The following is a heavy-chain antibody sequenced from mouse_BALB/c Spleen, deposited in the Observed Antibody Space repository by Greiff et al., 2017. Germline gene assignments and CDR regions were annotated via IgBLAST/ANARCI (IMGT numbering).Heavy chain of an antibody. Sequence: VQLQQSGPGLVAPSQSLSITCTVSGFSLTSYGVHWVRQPPGKGLEWLGVIWAGGSTNYNSALMSRLSISKDNSKSQVFLKMNSLQTDYTAMYYCARDRPNWADYWGQGTTLTVSS. CDR3: ARDRPNWADY. CDR1: GFSLTSYG. V-gene: IGHV2-9*02. D-gene: IGHD4-1*01. CDR2: IWAGGST. J-gene: IGHJ2*01.